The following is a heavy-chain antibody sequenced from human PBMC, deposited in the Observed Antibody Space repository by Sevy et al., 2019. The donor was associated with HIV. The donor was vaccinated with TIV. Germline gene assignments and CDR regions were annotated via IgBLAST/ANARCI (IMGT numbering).Heavy chain of an antibody. CDR1: CGSISSSY. D-gene: IGHD3-16*02. J-gene: IGHJ2*01. V-gene: IGHV4-59*13. Sequence: SETLSLTCTVSCGSISSSYWSWIRQPPGKGLEWIGYIFHTGSTTYNPSLKSRVTISLDTSKSQFSLKLSSVTAADTAVYYCARALSDYVWGSYRYGGRYFDLWGRGTLVTVSS. CDR3: ARALSDYVWGSYRYGGRYFDL. CDR2: IFHTGST.